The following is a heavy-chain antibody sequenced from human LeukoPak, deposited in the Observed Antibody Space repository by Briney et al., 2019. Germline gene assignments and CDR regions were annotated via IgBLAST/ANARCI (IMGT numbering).Heavy chain of an antibody. V-gene: IGHV4-38-2*01. Sequence: PSETLSLTCAVSGYSISSGHYWGWIRQPPGKGLEWIATMYHSGNTYYNPSLKSRVTISVDTSKNQFSLKVTSVTAADTAVYYCARRNAGVYFDYWGQGTLVTLSS. CDR3: ARRNAGVYFDY. CDR1: GYSISSGHY. CDR2: MYHSGNT. D-gene: IGHD7-27*01. J-gene: IGHJ4*02.